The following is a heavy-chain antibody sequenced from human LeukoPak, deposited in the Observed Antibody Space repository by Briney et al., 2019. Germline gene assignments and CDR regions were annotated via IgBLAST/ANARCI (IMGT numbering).Heavy chain of an antibody. CDR2: INHSGST. CDR1: GGSFSGYY. Sequence: SETLSLTCAVYGGSFSGYYWSWIRRPPGKGLEWIGEINHSGSTNYNPSLKSRVTISVDTSKNQFSLKLSSVTAADTAVYYCARGPYYDFWSGYFSYWGQGTLVTVSS. J-gene: IGHJ4*02. V-gene: IGHV4-34*01. CDR3: ARGPYYDFWSGYFSY. D-gene: IGHD3-3*01.